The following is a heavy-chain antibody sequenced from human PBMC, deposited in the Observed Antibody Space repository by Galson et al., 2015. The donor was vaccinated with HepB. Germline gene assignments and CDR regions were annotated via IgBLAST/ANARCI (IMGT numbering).Heavy chain of an antibody. V-gene: IGHV3-15*01. CDR3: TSHLPYYDFWN. J-gene: IGHJ4*02. D-gene: IGHD3-3*01. CDR1: GFTFSNAW. Sequence: SLRLSCAASGFTFSNAWMSWVRQAPGKGLEWVGRIKSKTDGGTTDYAAPVKGRFTISRDDSKNTLYLQMNSLKTEDTAVYYCTSHLPYYDFWNWGQGTLVTVSS. CDR2: IKSKTDGGTT.